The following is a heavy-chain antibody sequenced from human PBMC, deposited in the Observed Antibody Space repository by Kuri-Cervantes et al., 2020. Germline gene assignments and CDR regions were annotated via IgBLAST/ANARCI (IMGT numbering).Heavy chain of an antibody. J-gene: IGHJ4*02. CDR3: ARLYGDYVNIDYFDY. CDR1: GGSISCGGYY. V-gene: IGHV4-30-2*01. D-gene: IGHD4-17*01. Sequence: SETLSLTCTVSGGSISCGGYYWSWIRQHPGKGLEWIGYIYHSGSTYYNPSLKSRVTISVDRSKNQFSLKLSSVTAADTAVYYCARLYGDYVNIDYFDYWGQGTLVTVSS. CDR2: IYHSGST.